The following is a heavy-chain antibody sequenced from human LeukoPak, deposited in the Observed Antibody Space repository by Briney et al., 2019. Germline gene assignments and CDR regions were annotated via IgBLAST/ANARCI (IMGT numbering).Heavy chain of an antibody. J-gene: IGHJ4*02. CDR1: GFTFSSYS. V-gene: IGHV3-48*01. CDR3: ARGSSSWSLLGYFDY. CDR2: ISSSSSTI. D-gene: IGHD6-13*01. Sequence: GGSLRLSCAASGFTFSSYSMNWVRQAPGKGLEWVSYISSSSSTIYYADSVKGRFTISRDNAKNSLYLQMNSLRAEDTAVYYCARGSSSWSLLGYFDYWGQGTLVTVSS.